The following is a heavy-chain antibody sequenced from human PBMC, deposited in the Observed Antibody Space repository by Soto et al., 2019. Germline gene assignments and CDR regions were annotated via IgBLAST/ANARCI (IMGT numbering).Heavy chain of an antibody. J-gene: IGHJ4*02. Sequence: ASVKVSCKASGYTFTSYYMHWVRQAPGQGLEWMGIINPSGGSTSYAQKFQGRVTMTRDTSTSTVYMELSSLRSEDTAVYYCARDHGRTTVTTDFDYWGQGTLVTV. CDR1: GYTFTSYY. CDR2: INPSGGST. D-gene: IGHD4-17*01. CDR3: ARDHGRTTVTTDFDY. V-gene: IGHV1-46*01.